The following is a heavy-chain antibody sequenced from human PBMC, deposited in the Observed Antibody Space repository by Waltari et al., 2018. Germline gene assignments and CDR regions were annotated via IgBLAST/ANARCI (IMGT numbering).Heavy chain of an antibody. Sequence: QVQLQQSGPGLVKPSQTLSLTCAISGDSVSSNSAAWNWIRQSPSRGLEWLGRTYYRSKWYNDYAVSVKSRITINPDTSKNHFSLQLNSVTPEDTAVYYCARDNGDYYDSSGYPYFDYWGQGTLVTVSS. D-gene: IGHD3-22*01. CDR2: TYYRSKWYN. J-gene: IGHJ4*02. CDR3: ARDNGDYYDSSGYPYFDY. V-gene: IGHV6-1*01. CDR1: GDSVSSNSAA.